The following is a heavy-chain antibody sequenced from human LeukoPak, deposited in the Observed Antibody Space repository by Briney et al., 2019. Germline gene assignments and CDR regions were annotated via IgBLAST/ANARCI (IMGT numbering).Heavy chain of an antibody. J-gene: IGHJ4*02. CDR2: FDPEHGET. D-gene: IGHD3-3*01. CDR3: TNPSREWQYYRTFDY. V-gene: IGHV1-24*01. CDR1: GYTLTELS. Sequence: ASVKVSCKVSGYTLTELSTHWVRQAPGKGLEWMGGFDPEHGETIYAQKFQGRVTMTEDASTDTAYMELSSLTSEDTAVYYCTNPSREWQYYRTFDYWGQGTLVTVSS.